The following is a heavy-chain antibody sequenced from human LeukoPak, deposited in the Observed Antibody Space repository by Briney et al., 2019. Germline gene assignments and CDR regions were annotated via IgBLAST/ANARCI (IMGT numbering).Heavy chain of an antibody. CDR1: GGSISSYY. Sequence: SETLSLTCTAAGGSISSYYWSWIRQPPGKGLEWVGYIYYSGSTNYNPSLKSRVTISVDTSKNQSSLKLSSVAAADTAVYYCARVRWELHPFDYWGQGTLVTVS. CDR3: ARVRWELHPFDY. CDR2: IYYSGST. D-gene: IGHD1-26*01. J-gene: IGHJ4*02. V-gene: IGHV4-59*01.